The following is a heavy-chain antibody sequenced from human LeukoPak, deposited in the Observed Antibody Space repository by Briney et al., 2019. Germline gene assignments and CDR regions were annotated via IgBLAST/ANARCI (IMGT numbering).Heavy chain of an antibody. CDR3: AKEPRGAIYYYGMDV. J-gene: IGHJ6*02. Sequence: GGSLRLSCAASGFTFDDYAMHWVRQAPGKGLEWVSGISWSSGSIGYADSVKGRFTISRDNAKNSLYLQMNSLRAEDTALYYCAKEPRGAIYYYGMDVWGQGTTVTVSS. CDR1: GFTFDDYA. D-gene: IGHD1-26*01. CDR2: ISWSSGSI. V-gene: IGHV3-9*01.